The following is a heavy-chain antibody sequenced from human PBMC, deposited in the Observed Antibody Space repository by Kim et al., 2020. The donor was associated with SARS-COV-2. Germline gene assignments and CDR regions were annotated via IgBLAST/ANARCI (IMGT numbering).Heavy chain of an antibody. CDR1: GGSISSSSYY. Sequence: SETLSLTCTVSGGSISSSSYYWGWIRQPPGKGLEWIGSIYYSGSTYYNPSLKSRVTISVDTSKNQFSLKLSSVTAADTAVYYCARRAVAGPLDAFDIWGQGTMVTVSS. CDR2: IYYSGST. J-gene: IGHJ3*02. V-gene: IGHV4-39*07. CDR3: ARRAVAGPLDAFDI. D-gene: IGHD6-19*01.